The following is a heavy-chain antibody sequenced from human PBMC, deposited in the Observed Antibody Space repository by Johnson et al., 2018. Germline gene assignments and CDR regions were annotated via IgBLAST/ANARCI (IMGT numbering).Heavy chain of an antibody. V-gene: IGHV4-59*01. J-gene: IGHJ6*02. CDR2: IDYMGST. Sequence: QVQLVQSGPGLVKPSETLSLTCTVSGGSINQSYWNWVRQPPGKGLEWIGYIDYMGSTNYNPPLKGRLPMSVDTSLNQFSLTLSSVTAADTAVYYCARDGRTTLPPYYYGMDVWGQGTTVTVSS. CDR3: ARDGRTTLPPYYYGMDV. CDR1: GGSINQSY. D-gene: IGHD1-26*01.